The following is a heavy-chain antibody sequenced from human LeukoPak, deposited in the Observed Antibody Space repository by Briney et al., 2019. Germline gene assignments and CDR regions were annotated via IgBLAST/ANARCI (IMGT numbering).Heavy chain of an antibody. CDR2: ISGSGVNT. CDR3: ARGEDYGDYFDY. V-gene: IGHV3-23*01. D-gene: IGHD4-17*01. Sequence: GGSLRLSCAASGFTFSSYAMSWVRQAPGKGLEWVSGISGSGVNTYYADSVKGRFTISRDNSKNTLYLQMNSLRAEDTAVYYCARGEDYGDYFDYWGQGTLVTVSS. J-gene: IGHJ4*02. CDR1: GFTFSSYA.